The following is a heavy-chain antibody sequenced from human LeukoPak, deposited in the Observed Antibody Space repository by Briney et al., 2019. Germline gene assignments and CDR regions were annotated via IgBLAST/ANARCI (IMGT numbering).Heavy chain of an antibody. J-gene: IGHJ4*02. Sequence: ASVKVSCKASGYTFTNYFIHWVRHAPGQGLEWRGIINPSGGSTSYAQKFQGTVTMTRDTSTNTVYMELSSLRSEDTAVYYCARDYSNARAFDYWGQGTLVTVSS. CDR3: ARDYSNARAFDY. D-gene: IGHD4-11*01. CDR2: INPSGGST. CDR1: GYTFTNYF. V-gene: IGHV1-46*01.